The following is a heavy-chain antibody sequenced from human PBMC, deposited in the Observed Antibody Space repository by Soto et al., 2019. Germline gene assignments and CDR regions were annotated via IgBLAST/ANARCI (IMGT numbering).Heavy chain of an antibody. V-gene: IGHV4-34*01. CDR2: INHSGST. Sequence: KPSETLSLTCAVYGGSFSGYYWSWIRQPPGKGLEWIGEINHSGSTNYNPSLKSRVTISVDTSKNQFSLKLSSVTAADTAVYYCARGKRDIVVVTAALFGRTTRFDPWGQGTLVTVSS. CDR1: GGSFSGYY. D-gene: IGHD2-2*01. J-gene: IGHJ5*02. CDR3: ARGKRDIVVVTAALFGRTTRFDP.